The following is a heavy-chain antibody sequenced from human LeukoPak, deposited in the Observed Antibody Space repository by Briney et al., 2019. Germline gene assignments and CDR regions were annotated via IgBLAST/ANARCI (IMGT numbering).Heavy chain of an antibody. D-gene: IGHD2-15*01. CDR2: ISSSSSYI. J-gene: IGHJ4*02. CDR1: GFTFSSYA. Sequence: GGSLRLSCAASGFTFSSYAMSWVRQAPGKGLEWVSSISSSSSYIYYADSVKGRFTISRDNAKNSLYLQMNSLRAEDTAVYYCARVGGYCSGGSCDHFDYWGQGTLVTVSS. CDR3: ARVGGYCSGGSCDHFDY. V-gene: IGHV3-21*01.